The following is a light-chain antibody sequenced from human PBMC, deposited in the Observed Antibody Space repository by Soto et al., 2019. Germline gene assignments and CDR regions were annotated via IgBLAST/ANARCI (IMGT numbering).Light chain of an antibody. CDR3: CSYTVSATLV. V-gene: IGLV2-14*01. J-gene: IGLJ3*02. CDR2: EVR. CDR1: TNDIGGYNY. Sequence: QSVLTQPASVSGSPGQSITISCSGTTNDIGGYNYVSWYQHHPGKVPKVIIYEVRNRPSGVSNRFSGSKSGNTASLTISGLQAEDVADYYCCSYTVSATLVFGGGTKVTVL.